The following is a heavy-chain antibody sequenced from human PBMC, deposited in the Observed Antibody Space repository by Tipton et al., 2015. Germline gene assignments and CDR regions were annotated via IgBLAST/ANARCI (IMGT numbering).Heavy chain of an antibody. Sequence: TLSLTCSVSGGSISSSSFYWDWIRQPPGKGLEWIGNIYYSGSTYYNPSLKSRVTISLDTSTTQFSLKMTSVTTTDTAVYYCARARGRHGGLFDSWGQGTLVTVSS. V-gene: IGHV4-39*07. CDR3: ARARGRHGGLFDS. CDR2: IYYSGST. J-gene: IGHJ4*02. D-gene: IGHD4-23*01. CDR1: GGSISSSSFY.